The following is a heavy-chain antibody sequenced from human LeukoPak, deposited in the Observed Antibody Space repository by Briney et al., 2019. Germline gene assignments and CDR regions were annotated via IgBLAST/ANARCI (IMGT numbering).Heavy chain of an antibody. D-gene: IGHD3-10*01. CDR2: ISAYNGNT. CDR3: ARDWVWFGEYLLGD. Sequence: EASVKVSCKVSGYTLTELSMHWVRQAPGQGLEWMGWISAYNGNTNYAQKLQGRVTMTTDTSTSTAYMELRSLRSDDTAVYYCARDWVWFGEYLLGDWGQGTLVTVSS. J-gene: IGHJ4*02. V-gene: IGHV1-18*01. CDR1: GYTLTELS.